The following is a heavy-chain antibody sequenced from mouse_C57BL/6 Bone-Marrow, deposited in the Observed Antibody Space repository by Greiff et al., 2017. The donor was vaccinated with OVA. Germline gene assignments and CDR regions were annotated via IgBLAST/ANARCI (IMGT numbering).Heavy chain of an antibody. CDR3: ARLYDGYPYWYFDV. Sequence: LQESGAELASPGASVKLSCKASGYTFTSYGISWVKQRTGQGLEWIGEIYPRGGNTYYNEKFKGKATLTADKSSSTAYMELRSLTSEDSAVYFCARLYDGYPYWYFDVWGTGTTVTVSS. V-gene: IGHV1-81*01. CDR2: IYPRGGNT. CDR1: GYTFTSYG. J-gene: IGHJ1*03. D-gene: IGHD2-3*01.